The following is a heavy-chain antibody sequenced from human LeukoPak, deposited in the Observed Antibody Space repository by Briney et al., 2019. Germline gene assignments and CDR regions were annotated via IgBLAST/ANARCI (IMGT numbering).Heavy chain of an antibody. CDR1: GFTFSLYA. V-gene: IGHV3-30*18. CDR3: AKYSSSSNYYYGMDV. D-gene: IGHD6-13*01. Sequence: GRSLRLSCSASGFTFSLYAMNWVRQAPGKGLEWVAFISNDGRNGHYADSVKGRFTISRDNAKNTVYMQMNSLRAEDTAVYYCAKYSSSSNYYYGMDVWGQGTMVTVSS. J-gene: IGHJ6*02. CDR2: ISNDGRNG.